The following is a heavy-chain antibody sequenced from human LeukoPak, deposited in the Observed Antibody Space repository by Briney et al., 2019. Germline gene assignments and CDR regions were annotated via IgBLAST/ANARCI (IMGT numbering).Heavy chain of an antibody. D-gene: IGHD2-2*01. V-gene: IGHV3-23*01. CDR3: AKVGDGHCSTTSCYGWFDP. J-gene: IGHJ5*02. Sequence: GGSLRLSCAASGFTFSSYAMSWVRQAPGKGLEWVSAISASGGSSYYADSVKGRFTISRDNSKNTLYLQMNSLRADDTAVYYCAKVGDGHCSTTSCYGWFDPWGQGTLVTVSS. CDR1: GFTFSSYA. CDR2: ISASGGSS.